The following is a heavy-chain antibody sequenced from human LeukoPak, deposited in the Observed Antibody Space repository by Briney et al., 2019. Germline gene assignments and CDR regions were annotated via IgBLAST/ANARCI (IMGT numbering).Heavy chain of an antibody. CDR2: IIPIFGTA. V-gene: IGHV1-69*05. CDR3: ARAVNRGYYYYYMDV. J-gene: IGHJ6*03. CDR1: GGTFTSYA. Sequence: SVKVSCKASGGTFTSYAISWVRQAPGQGLEWMGRIIPIFGTANYAQKFQGRVTITTDESTSTAYMELSSLRSEDTAVYYCARAVNRGYYYYYMDVWGKGTTVTVSS. D-gene: IGHD2/OR15-2a*01.